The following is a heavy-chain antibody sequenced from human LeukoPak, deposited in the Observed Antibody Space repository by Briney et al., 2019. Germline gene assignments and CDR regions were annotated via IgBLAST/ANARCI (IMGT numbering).Heavy chain of an antibody. CDR2: INPSGGST. CDR1: GYTFTSYY. V-gene: IGHV1-46*01. D-gene: IGHD3-10*01. J-gene: IGHJ3*02. CDR3: ARHTMVRGVERAFDI. Sequence: ASVEVSCKASGYTFTSYYMHWVRQAPGQGLEWMGIINPSGGSTSYAQKFQGRVTMTRDTSTSTVYMELSSLRSEDTAVYYCARHTMVRGVERAFDIWGQGTMVTVSS.